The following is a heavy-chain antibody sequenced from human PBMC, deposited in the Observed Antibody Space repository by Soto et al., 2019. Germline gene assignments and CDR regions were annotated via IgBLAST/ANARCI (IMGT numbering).Heavy chain of an antibody. V-gene: IGHV4-39*02. Sequence: SETLSLTCSVSGDSINSNNYYWGWIRQPPGKGLEWIGNIFYTGSTFYNPSLKSRVTITIDTSKNNFSLELRSVTAADTAVYYCARAAQLRWGFDFWGPGTLVTVSS. CDR3: ARAAQLRWGFDF. CDR2: IFYTGST. J-gene: IGHJ4*02. CDR1: GDSINSNNYY. D-gene: IGHD4-17*01.